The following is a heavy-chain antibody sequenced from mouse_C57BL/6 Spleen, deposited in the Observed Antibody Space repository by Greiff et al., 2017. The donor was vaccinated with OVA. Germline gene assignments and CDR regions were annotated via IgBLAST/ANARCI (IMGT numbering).Heavy chain of an antibody. CDR3: TRRGTGTYYFDY. CDR1: GYTFTDYE. D-gene: IGHD4-1*01. J-gene: IGHJ2*01. Sequence: QVQLQQSGAELVRPGASVTLSCKASGYTFTDYEMHWVKQTPVHGLEWIGAIDPETGGTAYNQKFKGKAILTADKSSSTAYMELRSLTSEDSAVYDWTRRGTGTYYFDYWGQGTTLTVSS. V-gene: IGHV1-15*01. CDR2: IDPETGGT.